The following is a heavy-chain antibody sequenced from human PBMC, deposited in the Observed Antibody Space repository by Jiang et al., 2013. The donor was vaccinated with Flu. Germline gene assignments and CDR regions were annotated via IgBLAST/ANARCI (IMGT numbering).Heavy chain of an antibody. V-gene: IGHV4-34*01. Sequence: LLKPSETLSLTCAVYGGSFSGYYWSWIRQPPGKGLEWIGEINHSGSTNYNPSLKSRVTISVDTSKNQFSLKLSSVTAADTAVYYCTDSSGYRGDYWGQGTLVTVSS. CDR3: TDSSGYRGDY. J-gene: IGHJ4*02. CDR1: GGSFSGYY. D-gene: IGHD3-22*01. CDR2: INHSGST.